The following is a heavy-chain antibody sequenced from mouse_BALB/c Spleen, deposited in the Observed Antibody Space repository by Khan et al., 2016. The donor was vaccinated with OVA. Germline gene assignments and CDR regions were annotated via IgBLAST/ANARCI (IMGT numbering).Heavy chain of an antibody. J-gene: IGHJ2*01. CDR3: ARIQGGDFDY. CDR1: GYSITSDYA. Sequence: EVQLQESGPGLVKPSQSLSLTCTVTGYSITSDYAWNWIRQFPGNKLEWMGYISYSGNSKYNPSLKSRISITRDTSKNQFFLRLNFVTMEDTATYYCARIQGGDFDYWGQGTTLTVSS. V-gene: IGHV3-2*02. D-gene: IGHD3-2*02. CDR2: ISYSGNS.